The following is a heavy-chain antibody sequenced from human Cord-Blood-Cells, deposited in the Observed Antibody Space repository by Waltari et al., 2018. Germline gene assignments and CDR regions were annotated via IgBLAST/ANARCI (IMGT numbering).Heavy chain of an antibody. D-gene: IGHD6-6*01. CDR2: IRYDGSNN. Sequence: QVQLVESGGGVVQPGGSLRLSCAASGFTFSSYGMHWVRQAPGKGLEWVAFIRYDGSNNYYADSVKGRFTISRDNSKNTLYLQMNSLRAEDTAVYYCAKDRSSIAAHDAFDIWGQGTMVTVSS. CDR1: GFTFSSYG. CDR3: AKDRSSIAAHDAFDI. V-gene: IGHV3-30*02. J-gene: IGHJ3*02.